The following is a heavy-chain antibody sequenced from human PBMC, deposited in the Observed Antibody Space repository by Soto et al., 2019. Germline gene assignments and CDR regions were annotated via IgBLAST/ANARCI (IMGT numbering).Heavy chain of an antibody. V-gene: IGHV3-48*01. CDR1: GFSFSDCP. J-gene: IGHJ4*02. CDR3: ARDHQNYFDL. Sequence: PWGTLRLSCAASGFSFSDCPMNWVRQAPGKGLEWLSNIRSTSDATYYANPLQGRIASARDIVRITFYLQTNTLRAEDTAVYDRARDHQNYFDLWGQGVLVTVSS. CDR2: IRSTSDAT.